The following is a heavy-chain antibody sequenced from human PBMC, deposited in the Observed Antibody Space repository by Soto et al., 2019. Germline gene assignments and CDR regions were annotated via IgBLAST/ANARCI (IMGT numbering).Heavy chain of an antibody. CDR2: IYYSGNT. CDR1: GVSISDTSYY. CDR3: ARHGSF. Sequence: SETLSLTCTVSGVSISDTSYYWGWIRQPPGKRLEWIGSIYYSGNTYYNPSLKSRLTISVDSSKNQFSLNMTSVTAADTAVYYCARHGSFWGQGTPVTV. D-gene: IGHD3-16*01. J-gene: IGHJ4*02. V-gene: IGHV4-39*01.